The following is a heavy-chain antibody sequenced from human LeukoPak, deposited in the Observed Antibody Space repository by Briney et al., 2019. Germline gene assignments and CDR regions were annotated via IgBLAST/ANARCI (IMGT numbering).Heavy chain of an antibody. D-gene: IGHD6-13*01. CDR1: GGSISSNSYY. CDR3: ARHGRSYGSPDRFDP. V-gene: IGHV4-39*01. CDR2: IYYSGNT. Sequence: SETLSFTCSVSGGSISSNSYYWAWIRQPPGEGLEWIGSIYYSGNTYYNSSLKSRVTISVDTSKNQFPLKLNSVTAAETAVYYCARHGRSYGSPDRFDPTGGGTLVTVSS. J-gene: IGHJ5*02.